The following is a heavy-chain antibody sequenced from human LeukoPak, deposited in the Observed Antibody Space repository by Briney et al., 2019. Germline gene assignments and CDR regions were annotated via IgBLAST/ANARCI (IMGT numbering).Heavy chain of an antibody. J-gene: IGHJ5*02. CDR3: ARGTIAASGHNWFDP. V-gene: IGHV3-20*01. CDR1: GFTFYDYG. Sequence: GGSLRLSCAASGFTFYDYGMSWVRHAPGKGLEWVSGINWNGGSTGYADSVKGRFTISRDNAKNSLYLQMNSLRAEDTALYHCARGTIAASGHNWFDPWGQGTLVTVSS. CDR2: INWNGGST. D-gene: IGHD6-6*01.